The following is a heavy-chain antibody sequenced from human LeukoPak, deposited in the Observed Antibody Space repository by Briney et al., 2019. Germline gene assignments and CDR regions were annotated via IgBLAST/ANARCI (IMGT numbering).Heavy chain of an antibody. CDR2: IIPILNVP. V-gene: IGHV1-69*04. CDR1: GGTFSVYS. D-gene: IGHD1-26*01. Sequence: SVKLSCKASGGTFSVYSISWVRQAPGQGLEWMGRIIPILNVPNNAQKFEGRVTITADKSTSTAYMELSSLKSEDTAVYFCGRDVIMGYNQGWFDPWGQGTLDTVSS. J-gene: IGHJ5*02. CDR3: GRDVIMGYNQGWFDP.